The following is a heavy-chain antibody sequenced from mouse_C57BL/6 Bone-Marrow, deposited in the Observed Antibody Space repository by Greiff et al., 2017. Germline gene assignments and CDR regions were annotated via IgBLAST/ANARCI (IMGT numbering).Heavy chain of an antibody. J-gene: IGHJ4*01. D-gene: IGHD2-1*01. Sequence: VKLVESDAELVKPGASVKISCKVSGYTFTDHTIHWMKQRPEQGLEWIGYIYPRDGSTKYNEKFKGKATLTADKSSSTAYMQLNSLTSEESAVYYCARSQGNYVGYAMDYWGQGTSVTVSS. CDR2: IYPRDGST. CDR1: GYTFTDHT. V-gene: IGHV1-78*01. CDR3: ARSQGNYVGYAMDY.